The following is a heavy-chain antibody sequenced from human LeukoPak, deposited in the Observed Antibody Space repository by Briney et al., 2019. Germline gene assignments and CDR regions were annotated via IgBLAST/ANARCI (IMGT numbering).Heavy chain of an antibody. V-gene: IGHV3-33*06. D-gene: IGHD6-19*01. CDR3: AKDLLYSSGSRLSDY. J-gene: IGHJ4*02. CDR1: GFTFSSYG. CDR2: IWYDGSDK. Sequence: GRSLRLSCAASGFTFSSYGMYCVRQAPGKGLEWVAVIWYDGSDKYYADSVKGRFTISRDNSKNTLYLQLNSLRAEDTAVYYCAKDLLYSSGSRLSDYWGQGTLVTVSS.